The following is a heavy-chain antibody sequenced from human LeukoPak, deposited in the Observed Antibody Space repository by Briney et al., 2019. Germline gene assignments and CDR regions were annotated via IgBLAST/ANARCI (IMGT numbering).Heavy chain of an antibody. CDR1: GFTVSSNY. J-gene: IGHJ4*02. Sequence: HPGGSLRLSCAASGFTVSSNYMSWVCQAPGKGLEWVSVIYSGGSTYYADSVKGRFTISRDNSKNTLYLQVNSLRAEDTAVYYCASQTTVKYYFDYWGQGTLVTVSS. CDR3: ASQTTVKYYFDY. D-gene: IGHD4-17*01. V-gene: IGHV3-53*01. CDR2: IYSGGST.